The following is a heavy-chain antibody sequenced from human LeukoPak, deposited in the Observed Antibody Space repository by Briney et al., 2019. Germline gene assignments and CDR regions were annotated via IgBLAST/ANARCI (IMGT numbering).Heavy chain of an antibody. Sequence: SETLSLTCTVSGGSISNYYWTWIRQPPGKGLEWIGRIYTSGSTNYNPSLKSRVTMSVDTSRNQLSLKLSSVTAADTAVYYCARDSYDSSGYYYLGYWGQGTLVTVSS. J-gene: IGHJ4*02. D-gene: IGHD3-22*01. V-gene: IGHV4-4*07. CDR3: ARDSYDSSGYYYLGY. CDR2: IYTSGST. CDR1: GGSISNYY.